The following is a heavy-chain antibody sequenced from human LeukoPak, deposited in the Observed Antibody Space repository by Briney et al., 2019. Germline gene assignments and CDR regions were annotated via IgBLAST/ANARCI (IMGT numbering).Heavy chain of an antibody. D-gene: IGHD5-12*01. V-gene: IGHV3-23*01. CDR3: ARDVPVSGGYERFFDY. J-gene: IGHJ4*02. CDR1: GFTFSSHG. CDR2: ISGSGGNT. Sequence: GETLRLSCAAPGFTFSSHGMNWVRQAPGKGLEWVSGISGSGGNTYYADSVKGRFTISRDNSKNTLYLQMNSLRAEDTAVYYCARDVPVSGGYERFFDYWGQGTLVTVSS.